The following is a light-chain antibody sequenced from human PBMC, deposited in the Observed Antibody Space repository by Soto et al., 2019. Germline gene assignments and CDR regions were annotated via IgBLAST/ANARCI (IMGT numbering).Light chain of an antibody. CDR1: QSISGT. Sequence: EIVMTQSPATLSVSPGGRATLSCRASQSISGTLAWYQQKPGQAPRLLIHGASTRAHGFPARFSGSGSGTDFTLTISSLHSEDFAVYYCQQYNNWPWTFGQGTKVEIK. CDR2: GAS. J-gene: IGKJ1*01. V-gene: IGKV3-15*01. CDR3: QQYNNWPWT.